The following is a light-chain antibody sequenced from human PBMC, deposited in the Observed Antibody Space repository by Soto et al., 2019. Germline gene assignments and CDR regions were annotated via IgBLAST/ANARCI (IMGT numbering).Light chain of an antibody. Sequence: EIVLTQSPGTLSLSPGERATLSCRASQSVTSTYLAWYQQTPGQAPRLLIYGTANRATGVPDRFSGSGSGTDFTLNISGLELEDFAVYYCQQSESSPRTFGQGTKV. CDR3: QQSESSPRT. J-gene: IGKJ1*01. CDR1: QSVTSTY. CDR2: GTA. V-gene: IGKV3-20*01.